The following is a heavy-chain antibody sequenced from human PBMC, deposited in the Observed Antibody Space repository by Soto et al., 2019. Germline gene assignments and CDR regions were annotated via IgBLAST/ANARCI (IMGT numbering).Heavy chain of an antibody. CDR1: GGSIGSDDYY. V-gene: IGHV4-30-4*01. D-gene: IGHD3-10*01. Sequence: SETLSLTCNVSGGSIGSDDYYWSWIRQPPGKGLEWIGYFYYRGSTYTNPSLKSRVTMSVDTSKNQFSLKMTSVTAADTAVYYCATAPGPYYHGMDVRGQGTSVT. CDR2: FYYRGST. J-gene: IGHJ6*02. CDR3: ATAPGPYYHGMDV.